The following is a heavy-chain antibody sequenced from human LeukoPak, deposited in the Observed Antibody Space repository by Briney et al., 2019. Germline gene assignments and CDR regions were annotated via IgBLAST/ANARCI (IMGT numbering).Heavy chain of an antibody. J-gene: IGHJ4*02. CDR2: IIPILGIA. D-gene: IGHD3-3*01. CDR3: ASGVYYDFWSGSFDY. V-gene: IGHV1-69*02. CDR1: GGTFSSYT. Sequence: SVKVSCKASGGTFSSYTISWVRQAPGQGLEWMGRIIPILGIANYAQKFQGRVTITADKSTSTAYMELSSLRSEATAVYYCASGVYYDFWSGSFDYWGQGTLVTVSS.